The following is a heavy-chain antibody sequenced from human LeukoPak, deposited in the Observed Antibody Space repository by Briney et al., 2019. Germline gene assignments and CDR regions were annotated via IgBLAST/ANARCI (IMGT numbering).Heavy chain of an antibody. CDR1: GYYFTSYS. D-gene: IGHD5-24*01. CDR2: IYPGDSDT. CDR3: TRGDQNY. Sequence: DPLKISCKLFGYYFTSYSIGWVRQIPGKGLEWMGIIYPGDSDTRYSPSFQGQVTFSADKSISTAYLQWSSLKASDTAMYYCTRGDQNYWGQGALVTVSS. J-gene: IGHJ4*02. V-gene: IGHV5-51*01.